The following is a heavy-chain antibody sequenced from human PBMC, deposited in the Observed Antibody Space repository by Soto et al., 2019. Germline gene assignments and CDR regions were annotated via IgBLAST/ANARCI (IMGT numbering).Heavy chain of an antibody. CDR2: IYHSGTT. CDR3: ARVPYDSSGYYYIDY. V-gene: IGHV4-4*02. CDR1: GGSISSSNW. J-gene: IGHJ4*02. D-gene: IGHD3-22*01. Sequence: SETLSLTCAVSGGSISSSNWWSWVRQPPGKGLEWIGEIYHSGTTNYNPSLKSRVAISVDKSKNHFSLQLTSVTAADTAVYYCARVPYDSSGYYYIDYWGQGTLVTVSS.